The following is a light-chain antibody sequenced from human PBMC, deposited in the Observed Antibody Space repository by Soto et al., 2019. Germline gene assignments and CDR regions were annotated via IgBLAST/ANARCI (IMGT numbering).Light chain of an antibody. V-gene: IGKV3-15*01. CDR3: QQYNNLPPIP. J-gene: IGKJ5*01. CDR1: QSISNH. CDR2: GAS. Sequence: DIVLTQSPAPLSVSPGARATLSSRSSQSISNHVAWYQQKPGQAPRLLIYGASTRATGIPARFSGSWSGTEFTLTISSLQSEDFAVYYCQQYNNLPPIPVGQGGLLEI.